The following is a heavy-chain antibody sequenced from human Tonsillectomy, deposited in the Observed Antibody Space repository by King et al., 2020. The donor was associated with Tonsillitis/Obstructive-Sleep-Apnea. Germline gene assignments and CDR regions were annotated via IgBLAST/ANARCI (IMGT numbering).Heavy chain of an antibody. CDR3: ARDQRYYYDKRDVDPRRVYNSYYMDV. CDR2: ISAYNGDT. J-gene: IGHJ6*03. Sequence: QLVQSGAEVKKPGASVKVSCKASAYTFTSFGISWVRRAPGQGLEWIGWISAYNGDTNYAPRLQGRVTMTTDTSTSTAYMELRSLRSDDTAVYYCARDQRYYYDKRDVDPRRVYNSYYMDVWGKGTTVTVSS. CDR1: AYTFTSFG. D-gene: IGHD3-22*01. V-gene: IGHV1-18*01.